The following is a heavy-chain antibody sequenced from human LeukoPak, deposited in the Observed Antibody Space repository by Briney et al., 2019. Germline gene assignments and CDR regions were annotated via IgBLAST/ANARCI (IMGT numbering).Heavy chain of an antibody. D-gene: IGHD2-15*01. J-gene: IGHJ6*03. CDR2: ISSSSSTI. V-gene: IGHV3-48*01. CDR1: GFTFNNYN. Sequence: PGGSLRLSCAASGFTFNNYNMNWVRQAPGKGLEWVSYISSSSSTIYYADSVKGRFTISKDKARNSLYLQMNSPRAEDTAVYYCARDGGVVADDYYYYYMDVWGKGTTVTVSS. CDR3: ARDGGVVADDYYYYYMDV.